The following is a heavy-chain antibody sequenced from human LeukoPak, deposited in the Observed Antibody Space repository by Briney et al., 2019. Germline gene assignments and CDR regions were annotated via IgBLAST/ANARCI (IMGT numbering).Heavy chain of an antibody. CDR1: GYTFTSYG. J-gene: IGHJ4*02. CDR2: ISSYNGNR. CDR3: ARDSHGEFDY. D-gene: IGHD7-27*01. V-gene: IGHV1-18*01. Sequence: ASLKVSRKASGYTFTSYGVSWVRQAPGQGLEWMGWISSYNGNRNSAQKFKGRITLTTGTSTATAYMELRNLTSDDTAVYYCARDSHGEFDYWGQGTLVTVSA.